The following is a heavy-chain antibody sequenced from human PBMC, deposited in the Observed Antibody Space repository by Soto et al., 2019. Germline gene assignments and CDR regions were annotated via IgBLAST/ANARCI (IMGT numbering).Heavy chain of an antibody. J-gene: IGHJ4*02. CDR2: ISYDGSNK. Sequence: ESGGGVVQPGRSLRLSCAASGFTFSSYAMHWVRQAPGKGLEWVAVISYDGSNKYYADSVKGRFTISRDNSKNTLYLQMNSLRAEDTAVYYCARDQEGVMGYWGQGTLVTVSS. CDR1: GFTFSSYA. CDR3: ARDQEGVMGY. V-gene: IGHV3-30-3*01. D-gene: IGHD3-16*01.